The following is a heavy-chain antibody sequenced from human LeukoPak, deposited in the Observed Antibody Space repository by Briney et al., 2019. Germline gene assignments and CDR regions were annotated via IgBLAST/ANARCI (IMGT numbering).Heavy chain of an antibody. CDR3: ARVRLATVTTGWFDP. V-gene: IGHV1-18*01. CDR2: ISAYNGNT. Sequence: ASVKVSCKASGYTFTSYGISWVRQAPGQGLEWIGWISAYNGNTNYAQKPQGRVTMTTDTSTSTAYMELRSLRSDDTAVYYCARVRLATVTTGWFDPWGQGTLVTVSS. J-gene: IGHJ5*02. D-gene: IGHD4-17*01. CDR1: GYTFTSYG.